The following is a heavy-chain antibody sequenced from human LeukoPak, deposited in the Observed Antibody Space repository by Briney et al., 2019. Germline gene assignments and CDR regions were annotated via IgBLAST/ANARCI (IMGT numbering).Heavy chain of an antibody. CDR1: GKTLSDLS. CDR3: VTGFTTMAVDYFDY. J-gene: IGHJ4*02. CDR2: SDPEDGER. V-gene: IGHV1-24*01. Sequence: ASVKVSCKVSGKTLSDLSIHWLRQPPGKGLEWLGGSDPEDGERIYAQMFQGRVTMAEDTSIDTAYMELSSLRSEDTAVYYCVTGFTTMAVDYFDYWGQGTLVTVSP. D-gene: IGHD5-18*01.